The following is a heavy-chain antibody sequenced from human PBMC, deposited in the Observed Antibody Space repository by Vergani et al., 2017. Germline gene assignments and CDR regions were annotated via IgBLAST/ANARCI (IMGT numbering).Heavy chain of an antibody. V-gene: IGHV2-5*02. D-gene: IGHD3-22*01. CDR2: IYWDDDK. CDR1: GFSLSTSGVG. CDR3: AHRRDYYDSSANWFDP. J-gene: IGHJ5*02. Sequence: QITLQESGPTLVKPTQTLTLTCTFSGFSLSTSGVGVGWIRQPPGKALEWLALIYWDDDKRYSPSLKSRLTITKDTSKNQVVLTMTNMDPVDTATYYCAHRRDYYDSSANWFDPWGQGTLVTVSS.